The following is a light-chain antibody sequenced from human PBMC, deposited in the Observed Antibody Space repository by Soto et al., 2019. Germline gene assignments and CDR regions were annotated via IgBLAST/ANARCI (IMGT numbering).Light chain of an antibody. CDR2: ENN. Sequence: QSVLTQPPSVSGAPGQRVTISCTGSSSNIGAGYDVHWYQQLPGTAPKFLIFENNNRPSGVPDRFSGSKSGTSASLAITGLQAEDEADYYCQSYDSSLSVEVFGTGTQLTVL. V-gene: IGLV1-40*01. CDR3: QSYDSSLSVEV. J-gene: IGLJ1*01. CDR1: SSNIGAGYD.